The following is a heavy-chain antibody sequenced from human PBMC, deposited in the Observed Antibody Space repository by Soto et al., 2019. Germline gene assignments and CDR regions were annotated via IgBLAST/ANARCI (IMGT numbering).Heavy chain of an antibody. Sequence: QVQLVQSGAEVKEPGSSVNVSCKTSGGTFGNTAVTWVRQVPGQGVEWRGGIVPLFGTANYAQKFRGRVMLTADESTSTAYMHRTSLRSDGTARDSWARDGDTGHSFCSGLLGGGRVDSSGQGNRVTVSS. J-gene: IGHJ5*01. V-gene: IGHV1-69*12. CDR3: ARDGDTGHSFCSGLLGGGRVDS. CDR2: IVPLFGTA. CDR1: GGTFGNTA. D-gene: IGHD2-15*01.